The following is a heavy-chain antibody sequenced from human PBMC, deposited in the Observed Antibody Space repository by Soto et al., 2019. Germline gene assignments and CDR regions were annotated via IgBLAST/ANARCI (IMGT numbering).Heavy chain of an antibody. CDR2: IIPILGIA. J-gene: IGHJ5*02. Sequence: QVQLVQSGAEVKKPGSSVKVSCKASGGTFSSYTISWVRQAPGQGLEWMGRIIPILGIANYAQKFQGRVKITADKSTXXAXMXXSSLSSEDTAVYYCARDGVGYCSGGSCYSGRWFDPWGQGTLVTVSS. CDR1: GGTFSSYT. V-gene: IGHV1-69*08. D-gene: IGHD2-15*01. CDR3: ARDGVGYCSGGSCYSGRWFDP.